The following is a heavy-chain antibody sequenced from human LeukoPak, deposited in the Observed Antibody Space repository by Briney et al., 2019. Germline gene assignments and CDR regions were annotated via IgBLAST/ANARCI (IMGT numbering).Heavy chain of an antibody. D-gene: IGHD6-19*01. V-gene: IGHV3-30*04. J-gene: IGHJ4*02. CDR1: GFTFSSYA. CDR2: ISYDGSNK. Sequence: GGSLRLSCAASGFTFSSYAMHWVRQAPGKGLEWVAVISYDGSNKYYADSVKGRFTISRDNSKNTLYLQMNSLRAEDTAVYYCAKDGGQWLVIYYFDYWGQGTLVTVSS. CDR3: AKDGGQWLVIYYFDY.